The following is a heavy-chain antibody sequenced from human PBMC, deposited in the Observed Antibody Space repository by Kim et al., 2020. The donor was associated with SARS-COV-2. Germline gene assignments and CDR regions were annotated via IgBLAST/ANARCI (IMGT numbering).Heavy chain of an antibody. J-gene: IGHJ6*02. Sequence: SVKVSCKASGGTFSSYAISWVRQAPGQGLEWMGGIIPIFGTANYAQKFQGRVTITADESTSTAYMELSSLRSEDTAVYYCARDGAGYTDRYFDPKYGGYYYGMDVWGQGTTVTVSS. CDR2: IIPIFGTA. CDR1: GGTFSSYA. CDR3: ARDGAGYTDRYFDPKYGGYYYGMDV. V-gene: IGHV1-69*13. D-gene: IGHD3-9*01.